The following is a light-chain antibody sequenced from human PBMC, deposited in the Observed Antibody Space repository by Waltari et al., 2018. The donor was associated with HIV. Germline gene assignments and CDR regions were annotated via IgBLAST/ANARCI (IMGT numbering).Light chain of an antibody. CDR1: SSNIGSKY. V-gene: IGLV1-47*01. J-gene: IGLJ3*02. CDR3: AAWDDSLSGLHWV. CDR2: RNN. Sequence: QSVLTQPPSASGTPGQRVTIYCTGSSSNIGSKYESWYQQLPGTAPKLLIYRNNQRPSGVPDRFSGSKSGTSASLAISGLRSEDEADYYCAAWDDSLSGLHWVFGGGTKLTVL.